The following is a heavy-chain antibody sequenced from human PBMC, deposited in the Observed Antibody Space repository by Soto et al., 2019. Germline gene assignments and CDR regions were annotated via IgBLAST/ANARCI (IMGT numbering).Heavy chain of an antibody. CDR2: INPNSGGT. V-gene: IGHV1-2*04. CDR3: ARSRVDTAMVTSLADAFDI. J-gene: IGHJ3*02. Sequence: GASVKVSCKASGYTFTGYYMHWVRQAPGQGLDWMGWINPNSGGTNYAQKFQGWVTMTRDTSISTAYMELSRLRSDDTAVYYCARSRVDTAMVTSLADAFDIWGQGTMVTVSS. CDR1: GYTFTGYY. D-gene: IGHD5-18*01.